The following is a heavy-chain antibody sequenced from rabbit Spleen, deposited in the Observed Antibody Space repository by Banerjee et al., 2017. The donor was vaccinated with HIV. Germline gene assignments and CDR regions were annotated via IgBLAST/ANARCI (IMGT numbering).Heavy chain of an antibody. CDR1: GFSFSNSYY. V-gene: IGHV1S40*01. CDR2: IYPGRSGST. D-gene: IGHD8-1*01. Sequence: QSLEESGGDLVKPGASLTLTCTASGFSFSNSYYMCWVRQAPGKGLECIACIYPGRSGSTYYASWAKGRFTISKTSSTTVTLQMTSLTAADTATYFCARDAGTSFSTYGMDLWGPGTLVTVS. CDR3: ARDAGTSFSTYGMDL. J-gene: IGHJ6*01.